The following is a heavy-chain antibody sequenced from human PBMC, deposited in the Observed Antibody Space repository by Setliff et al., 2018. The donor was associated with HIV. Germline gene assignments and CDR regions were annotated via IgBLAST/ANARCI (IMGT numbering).Heavy chain of an antibody. CDR1: GYSFTSYD. CDR2: MHPNSGAT. J-gene: IGHJ4*02. D-gene: IGHD3-3*01. CDR3: ATSTSRFFWNGFYQGGFGSRNSHSFEN. V-gene: IGHV1-2*02. Sequence: GASVKVSCKASGYSFTSYDINWVRQAPGQGLQWMGWMHPNSGATKYAQKFRDRVTLTGDTSISTASMELSSLKSDDTAMYYCATSTSRFFWNGFYQGGFGSRNSHSFENWGQGTLVTVSS.